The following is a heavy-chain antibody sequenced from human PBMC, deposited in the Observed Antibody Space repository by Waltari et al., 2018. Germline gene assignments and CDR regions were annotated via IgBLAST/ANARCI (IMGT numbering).Heavy chain of an antibody. J-gene: IGHJ5*02. Sequence: QLQLQESGPGLVKPSETLSLTCTVSGGSISSSSYSWGWIRQPPGKGLEWIGSISYSGSTYYNTSLMSRVTISVDTSKNQFSLKLTSVIAAETAVFYCARFSKSANWIDPWGQGTLVTVSS. CDR1: GGSISSSSYS. D-gene: IGHD3-3*02. CDR2: ISYSGST. CDR3: ARFSKSANWIDP. V-gene: IGHV4-39*01.